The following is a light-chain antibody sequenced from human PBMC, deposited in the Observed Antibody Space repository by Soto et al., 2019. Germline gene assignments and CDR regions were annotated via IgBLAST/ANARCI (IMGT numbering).Light chain of an antibody. Sequence: QSALTQPPSVSGSPGQSVTISCTGSSINVGSYKRVSWYQQPPGTAPKLIIYEVTNRPAGVPDRFSGSKSGNTASLTIAGLQDEDEADYYCSSFTTSSTWVFGGGTQLTVL. CDR2: EVT. V-gene: IGLV2-18*02. CDR1: SINVGSYKR. J-gene: IGLJ3*02. CDR3: SSFTTSSTWV.